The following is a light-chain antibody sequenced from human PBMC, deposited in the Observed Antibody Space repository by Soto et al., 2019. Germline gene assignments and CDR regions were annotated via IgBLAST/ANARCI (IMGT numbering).Light chain of an antibody. CDR1: QSVSNNY. CDR2: GAS. V-gene: IGKV3-20*01. CDR3: QQYGNSPRIT. Sequence: EIVMTQSPATLSVSPGERATLSCRASQSVSNNYLAGYQQKPGQAPRLLIYGASNRATGIPARFSGSGSGTDFTLTISRLEPEDFAVYYCQQYGNSPRITFGQGTRLEIK. J-gene: IGKJ5*01.